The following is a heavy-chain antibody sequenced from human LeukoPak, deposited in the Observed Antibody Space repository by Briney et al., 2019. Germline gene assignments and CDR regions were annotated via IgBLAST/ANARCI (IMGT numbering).Heavy chain of an antibody. J-gene: IGHJ4*02. CDR2: IYTSGST. V-gene: IGHV4-4*07. CDR1: GGSISSNY. D-gene: IGHD2-15*01. CDR3: ARQVVVAANIYYFDY. Sequence: SETLSLTCTVSGGSISSNYWSWIRQPAGKGLERIGRIYTSGSTNYNPSLKSRVTMSVDTSKNQFSLKLSSVTAADTAVYYCARQVVVAANIYYFDYWGQGTLVTVSS.